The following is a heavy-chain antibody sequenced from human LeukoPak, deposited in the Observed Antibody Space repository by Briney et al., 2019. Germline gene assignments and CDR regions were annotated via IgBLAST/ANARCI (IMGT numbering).Heavy chain of an antibody. CDR3: ARDQAAITTPLAWSFAL. CDR1: ANTFTDFY. CDR2: FNPAGGRT. Sequence: ASVKVSCKASANTFTDFYMHWVRQAPGQGLEWMGTFNPAGGRTSFAQKFQGRVTITRDTSTNTLYMELSSLRSEDTAVYYCARDQAAITTPLAWSFALWGRGTLVTVSS. J-gene: IGHJ2*01. V-gene: IGHV1-46*01. D-gene: IGHD1-14*01.